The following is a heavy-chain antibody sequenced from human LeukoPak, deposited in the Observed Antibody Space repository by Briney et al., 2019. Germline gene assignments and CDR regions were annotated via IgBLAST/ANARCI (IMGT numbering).Heavy chain of an antibody. Sequence: PGGSLRLSCAASGFTFNNYWMSWVRQAPGKGLEWVANIKQDGSEKYYVDSAKGRFTISRDNAKNSLYLQMNSLRAEDTAVYYCARHIGTYYDYWGQGTLVTVS. CDR1: GFTFNNYW. D-gene: IGHD2-21*01. CDR3: ARHIGTYYDY. CDR2: IKQDGSEK. J-gene: IGHJ4*02. V-gene: IGHV3-7*01.